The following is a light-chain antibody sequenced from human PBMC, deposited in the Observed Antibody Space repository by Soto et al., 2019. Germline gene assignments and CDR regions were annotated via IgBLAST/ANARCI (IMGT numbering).Light chain of an antibody. CDR1: SSNIGAGYE. V-gene: IGLV1-40*01. CDR3: QSYDSSLSGYV. Sequence: QSVLTQPPSVSEAPGQRVTISCTGSSSNIGAGYEAHWYQQVPGTAPKLLIYENNNRPSGVPDRFSGYKSGTSASLPITGLQAEDEAEYYCQSYDSSLSGYVFGTGTKVTVL. CDR2: ENN. J-gene: IGLJ1*01.